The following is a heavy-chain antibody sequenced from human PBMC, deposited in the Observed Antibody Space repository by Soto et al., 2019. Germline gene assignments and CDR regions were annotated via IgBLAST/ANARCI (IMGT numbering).Heavy chain of an antibody. Sequence: QVQLVQSGAEMRKPGASVKVSCRASGYTFVSYGISWVRQTPGQGFEWLGWISTYTGNTNDAQKFQDRVTMSIDRVTSTLYTDPRGLPFDDTAIYYCARDFCDWQFDYWGQGALVTASS. D-gene: IGHD2-21*02. CDR1: GYTFVSYG. J-gene: IGHJ4*02. CDR2: ISTYTGNT. V-gene: IGHV1-18*01. CDR3: ARDFCDWQFDY.